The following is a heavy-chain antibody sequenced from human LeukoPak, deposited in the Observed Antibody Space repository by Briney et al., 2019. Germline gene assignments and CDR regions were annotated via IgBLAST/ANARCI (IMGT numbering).Heavy chain of an antibody. CDR2: IYYSGST. CDR1: GGSISRYY. CDR3: ARRGSSGWYGGLDY. J-gene: IGHJ4*02. Sequence: SETLSLTCTVSGGSISRYYWSWIRQPPGKGLEWIAYIYYSGSTNYNPSLKSRVTISVDTSKNQFSLKLSSVTAADTAVYYCARRGSSGWYGGLDYWGQGTLVTVSS. V-gene: IGHV4-59*08. D-gene: IGHD6-19*01.